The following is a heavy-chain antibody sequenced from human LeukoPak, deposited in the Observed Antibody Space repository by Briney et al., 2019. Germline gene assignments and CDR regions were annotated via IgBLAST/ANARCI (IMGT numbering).Heavy chain of an antibody. CDR1: GFTSSKFA. J-gene: IGHJ4*02. D-gene: IGHD4-17*01. V-gene: IGHV3-30*03. Sequence: PGGSLRLSCEPPGFTSSKFAIHWVRQAPGRGRGWVAVISYDGSNKYYADSVKGRFTISRDNAKNSLYLQMNSLRAEDTAVYYCAREGAFGDRDYWGQGTLVTVSS. CDR2: ISYDGSNK. CDR3: AREGAFGDRDY.